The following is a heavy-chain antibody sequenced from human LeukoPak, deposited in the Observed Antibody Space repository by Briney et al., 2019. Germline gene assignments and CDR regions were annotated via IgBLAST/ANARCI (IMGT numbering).Heavy chain of an antibody. CDR3: ARTSNGYSSGWYYYYYMDV. V-gene: IGHV1-69*05. D-gene: IGHD6-19*01. CDR2: IIPIFGTA. Sequence: SVKVSCKASGGTFSSDAISLLRQAPGQGLEWMGGIIPIFGTANYAQKFQGRVTITTDESTSTAYMELSSLRSEDTAVYYCARTSNGYSSGWYYYYYMDVWGKGTTVTVSS. J-gene: IGHJ6*03. CDR1: GGTFSSDA.